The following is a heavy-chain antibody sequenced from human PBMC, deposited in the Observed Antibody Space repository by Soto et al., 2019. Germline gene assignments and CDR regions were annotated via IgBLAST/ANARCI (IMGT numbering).Heavy chain of an antibody. J-gene: IGHJ4*02. CDR3: ARGEQYSGRTFDY. Sequence: PSQTLSLTCGISGDSVSSNSAAWNWLRQSPSRGLEWLGRTYYRSKWYNDYAVSVESRITINPDTSKNHFSLQLNFVTPEDTAVYFCARGEQYSGRTFDYWGQGTLVTVSS. CDR1: GDSVSSNSAA. V-gene: IGHV6-1*01. CDR2: TYYRSKWYN. D-gene: IGHD1-26*01.